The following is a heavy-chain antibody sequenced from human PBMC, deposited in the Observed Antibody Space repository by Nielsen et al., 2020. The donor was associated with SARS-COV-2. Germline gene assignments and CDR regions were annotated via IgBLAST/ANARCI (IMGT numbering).Heavy chain of an antibody. CDR3: AREITAWTAAEGVDY. J-gene: IGHJ4*02. Sequence: GESLKISCAASGFTFTSYEFNWVRQAPGKGLEWISYIRSDGSVIHYADSVKGRFTISRDDAKNSVSLQMNSLRAEDTAVYFCAREITAWTAAEGVDYWGQGTLVTVSS. V-gene: IGHV3-48*03. D-gene: IGHD3-10*01. CDR1: GFTFTSYE. CDR2: IRSDGSVI.